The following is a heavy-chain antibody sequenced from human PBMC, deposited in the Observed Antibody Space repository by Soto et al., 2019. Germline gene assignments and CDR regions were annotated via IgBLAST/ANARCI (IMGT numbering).Heavy chain of an antibody. CDR2: INYSGST. CDR3: ATAITVRRSLFDY. J-gene: IGHJ4*02. Sequence: QVQLQESGPGLVKPSETLSLTCTVSGGSITSHYWSWVRQPPGEGLEWIGYINYSGSTKYSPPLKSRVTMSLDTSKNQLSLRLSSVTAADTAVYYCATAITVRRSLFDYWGQGALVTVSS. V-gene: IGHV4-59*11. D-gene: IGHD1-20*01. CDR1: GGSITSHY.